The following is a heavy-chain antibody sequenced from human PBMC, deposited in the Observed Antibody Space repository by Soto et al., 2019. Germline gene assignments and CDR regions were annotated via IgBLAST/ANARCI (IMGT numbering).Heavy chain of an antibody. Sequence: QVQLVESGGAVVQPGTSLRLSCTASGFTFSSYRMHWVRQAPGKWLEWVAIIWYDGSHKFYVDSVKGRFAVSRDNSKNTVYLQMNSLPGEDTAVYYCARPRYSGDDPDALEIWGRGTLVTISS. CDR2: IWYDGSHK. CDR1: GFTFSSYR. D-gene: IGHD5-12*01. CDR3: ARPRYSGDDPDALEI. V-gene: IGHV3-33*01. J-gene: IGHJ3*02.